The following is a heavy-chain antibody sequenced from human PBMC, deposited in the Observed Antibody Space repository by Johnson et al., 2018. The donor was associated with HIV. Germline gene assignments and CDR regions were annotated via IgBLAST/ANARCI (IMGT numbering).Heavy chain of an antibody. CDR1: GFTFSSYW. CDR2: IKQDGSEK. D-gene: IGHD3-3*01. CDR3: AKDGTIEYAFDM. V-gene: IGHV3-7*05. Sequence: VQLVESGGGLVQPGGSLRLSCAASGFTFSSYWMSWVRQAPGKGLEWVANIKQDGSEKYYVDSVKGRFTISRDNAKNSLYLQMNSLRAEDPALYYCAKDGTIEYAFDMWGQGTMVTVSS. J-gene: IGHJ3*02.